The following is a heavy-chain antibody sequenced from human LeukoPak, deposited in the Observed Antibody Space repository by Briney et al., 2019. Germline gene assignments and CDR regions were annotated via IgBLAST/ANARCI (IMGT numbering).Heavy chain of an antibody. Sequence: GGSLRLSCAVSGFTLSTYAMTWVRQAPGKGLEWVSSIVGSSGNTYYADSVKGRFTISGDNSKNTLYLQMSSLRAEDTAVYYSAHPAGYFDSSGYDVDYWGQGTLVTVSS. CDR3: AHPAGYFDSSGYDVDY. CDR1: GFTLSTYA. CDR2: IVGSSGNT. V-gene: IGHV3-23*01. D-gene: IGHD3-22*01. J-gene: IGHJ4*02.